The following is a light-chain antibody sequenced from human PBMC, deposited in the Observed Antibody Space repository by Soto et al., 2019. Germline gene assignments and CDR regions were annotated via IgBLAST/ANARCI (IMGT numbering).Light chain of an antibody. CDR1: LGMRSW. V-gene: IGKV1D-12*01. J-gene: IGKJ4*01. CDR3: QHSTDFLNS. CDR2: AAT. Sequence: DRVTITRLASLGMRSWLAWYQQKPWKGPKLLIYAATILQIGVPSRFSGSESGTDFSLTIISLQPEDFATYFSQHSTDFLNSFGGGAKV.